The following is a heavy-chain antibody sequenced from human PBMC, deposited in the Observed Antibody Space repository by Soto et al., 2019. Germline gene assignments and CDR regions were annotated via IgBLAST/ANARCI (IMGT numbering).Heavy chain of an antibody. CDR1: GYSFTSYW. CDR2: IYPGDSDT. J-gene: IGHJ3*02. V-gene: IGHV5-51*01. Sequence: GESLKISCKGSGYSFTSYWIGWVSQMPGKGLEWMGIIYPGDSDTRYSPSFQGQVTISADKSISTAYLQWSSLKASDTAMYYCARRSSSWYMGGAFDIWGQGTMVTVSS. CDR3: ARRSSSWYMGGAFDI. D-gene: IGHD6-13*01.